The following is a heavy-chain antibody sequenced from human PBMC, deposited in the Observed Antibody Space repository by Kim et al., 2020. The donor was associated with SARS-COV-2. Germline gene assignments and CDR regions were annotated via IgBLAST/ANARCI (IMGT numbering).Heavy chain of an antibody. V-gene: IGHV1-69*01. D-gene: IGHD6-6*01. J-gene: IGHJ4*02. CDR3: AREKIAARTLDY. Sequence: NYAQKCQGRVTITADESTSTAYMELSSLRSEDTAVYYCAREKIAARTLDYWGQGTLVTVSS.